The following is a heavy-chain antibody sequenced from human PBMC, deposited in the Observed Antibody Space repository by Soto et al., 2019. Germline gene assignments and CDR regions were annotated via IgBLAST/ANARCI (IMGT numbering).Heavy chain of an antibody. V-gene: IGHV4-59*01. CDR1: GGSISSYY. Sequence: PSETLSLTCTVSGGSISSYYWSWIRQPPGKGLEWIGYIYYSGYTKYNPSLRSRVTMSVDTSKNQFSLKLSSVTAADTGVYYCARGPGVEPFDYWGQGALVTVSS. CDR3: ARGPGVEPFDY. D-gene: IGHD1-1*01. CDR2: IYYSGYT. J-gene: IGHJ4*02.